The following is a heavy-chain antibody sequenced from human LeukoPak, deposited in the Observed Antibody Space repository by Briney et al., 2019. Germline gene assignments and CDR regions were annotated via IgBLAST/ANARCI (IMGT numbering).Heavy chain of an antibody. D-gene: IGHD1-7*01. J-gene: IGHJ3*02. V-gene: IGHV4-4*07. CDR3: ARLITGTTTAFDI. CDR2: VYTSGST. CDR1: GGSISGYY. Sequence: PSETLSLTCSVSGGSISGYYWTWIRQPAGKGLEWIGRVYTSGSTHYNPSLKTRLTMSVDTSKNQFSLKQSSVTAADTAVYYCARLITGTTTAFDIWGQGTMVTASS.